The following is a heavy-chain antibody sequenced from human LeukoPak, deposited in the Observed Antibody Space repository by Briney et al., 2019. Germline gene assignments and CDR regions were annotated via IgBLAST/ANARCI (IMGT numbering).Heavy chain of an antibody. CDR2: IYNSGSA. CDR1: RYFISGYY. V-gene: IGHV4-59*01. J-gene: IGHJ5*02. D-gene: IGHD2-2*01. Sequence: KASETLSLTCTVSRYFISGYYWSWTRQPPGKGLEWIGNIYNSGSANYNPSLKSRVTISVDTSKNQFSLKLTSVTAADTAVYYCARHVVVPAPMVVPLGQGTLVTVSS. CDR3: ARHVVVPAPMVVP.